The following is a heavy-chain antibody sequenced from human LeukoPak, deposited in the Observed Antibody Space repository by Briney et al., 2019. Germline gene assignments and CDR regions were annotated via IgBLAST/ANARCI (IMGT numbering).Heavy chain of an antibody. CDR1: GFTFSSYG. J-gene: IGHJ4*02. D-gene: IGHD2-15*01. Sequence: GGSLRLSCAASGFTFSSYGMSWVRQAPGKGLEWVSAISGSGGSTYYSDSVKGRFTISRDNAKKSLYLQMNSLRAEDTAIYYCARDSDVHCSGGSCTIFDYWGQGTLVTVSS. CDR3: ARDSDVHCSGGSCTIFDY. CDR2: ISGSGGST. V-gene: IGHV3-23*01.